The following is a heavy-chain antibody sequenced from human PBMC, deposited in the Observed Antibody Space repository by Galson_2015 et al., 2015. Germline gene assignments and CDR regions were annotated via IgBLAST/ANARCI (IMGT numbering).Heavy chain of an antibody. CDR3: ARSYGGYSSSLSYYYYGMDV. CDR1: GFSLSTSGMC. D-gene: IGHD6-6*01. J-gene: IGHJ6*02. CDR2: IDWDDDK. V-gene: IGHV2-70*01. Sequence: PALVKPTQTLTLTCAFSGFSLSTSGMCVSWIRQPPGKALEWLALIDWDDDKYYSTSLKTRLTISKDTSKNQVVLTMTNMDPVDTATYYCARSYGGYSSSLSYYYYGMDVWGQGTTVTVSS.